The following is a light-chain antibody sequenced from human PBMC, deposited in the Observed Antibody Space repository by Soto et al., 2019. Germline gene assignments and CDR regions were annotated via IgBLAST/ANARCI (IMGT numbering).Light chain of an antibody. CDR1: QRFYSTN. J-gene: IGKJ4*01. CDR2: GAS. CDR3: QHYGGSPLT. Sequence: EIVLTQSPATLSLSPGERATLSCRASQRFYSTNLAWYQQKPGQAPRLLIYGASSRATGIPDRFSGSGSGTDFTLTISRLEPEDFAVYYCQHYGGSPLTFGGGTKVDIK. V-gene: IGKV3-20*01.